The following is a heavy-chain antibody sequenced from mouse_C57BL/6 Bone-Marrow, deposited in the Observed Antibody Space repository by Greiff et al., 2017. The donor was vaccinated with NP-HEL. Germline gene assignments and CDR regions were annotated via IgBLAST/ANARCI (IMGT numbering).Heavy chain of an antibody. CDR3: ARYHYYGSRWYCDV. V-gene: IGHV7-3*01. CDR2: IRNKANGYTT. D-gene: IGHD1-1*01. J-gene: IGHJ1*03. CDR1: GFTFTDYY. Sequence: EVQVVESGGGLVQPGGSLSLSCAASGFTFTDYYMSWVRQPPGKALEWLGFIRNKANGYTTEYSASVKGRFTISRDNSQSILYLQMNALRAEDSATYYCARYHYYGSRWYCDVWGTGTTVTVSS.